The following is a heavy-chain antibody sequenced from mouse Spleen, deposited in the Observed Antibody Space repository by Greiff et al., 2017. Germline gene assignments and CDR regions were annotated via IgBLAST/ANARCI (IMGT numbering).Heavy chain of an antibody. CDR2: IWSDGST. CDR3: ARGNYGPRDYAMDY. D-gene: IGHD2-1*01. J-gene: IGHJ4*01. CDR1: GFSLTSYG. Sequence: QVQLKESGPGLVAPSQSLSITCTISGFSLTSYGVHWVRQPPGKGLEWLVVIWSDGSTTYNSALKSRLSISKDNSKSQVFLKMNSLQTDDTAMYYCARGNYGPRDYAMDYWGQGTSVTVSS. V-gene: IGHV2-6-1*01.